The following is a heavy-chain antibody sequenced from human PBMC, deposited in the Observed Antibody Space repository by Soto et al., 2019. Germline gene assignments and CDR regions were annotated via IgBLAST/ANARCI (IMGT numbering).Heavy chain of an antibody. J-gene: IGHJ6*02. CDR1: GFTFSNAW. V-gene: IGHV3-15*01. CDR2: IKSKTDGGTT. Sequence: GGSLRLSCAASGFTFSNAWMSWVRQAPGKGLEWVGRIKSKTDGGTTDYAAPVKGRFTISRDDSKNTLYLQMNSLKTEDTAVYYCTTEPGIAAAGANPGNYYYYGMDVWGQGTMVTVSS. CDR3: TTEPGIAAAGANPGNYYYYGMDV. D-gene: IGHD6-13*01.